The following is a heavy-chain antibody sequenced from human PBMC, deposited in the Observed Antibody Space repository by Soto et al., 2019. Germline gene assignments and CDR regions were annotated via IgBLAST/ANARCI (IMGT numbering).Heavy chain of an antibody. CDR1: GFTFSSYA. D-gene: IGHD6-6*01. J-gene: IGHJ6*02. CDR2: ISYDGSNK. CDR3: ARVLEYSSSRSYYGMDV. Sequence: QVQLVESGGGVVQPGRSLRLSCAASGFTFSSYAMHWVRQAPGKGLEWVAVISYDGSNKYYADSVKGRFTISRDNSKNTLYLQMNSLRAEDTAVYYCARVLEYSSSRSYYGMDVWGQGTTVTVSS. V-gene: IGHV3-30-3*01.